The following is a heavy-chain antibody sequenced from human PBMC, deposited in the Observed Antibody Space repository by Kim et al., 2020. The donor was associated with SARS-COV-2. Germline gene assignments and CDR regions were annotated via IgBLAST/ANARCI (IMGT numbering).Heavy chain of an antibody. J-gene: IGHJ6*04. CDR1: GYSFTSYW. D-gene: IGHD2-2*02. V-gene: IGHV5-51*01. Sequence: GESLKISCKGSGYSFTSYWIGWVRQMPGKGLEWMGIIYPGDSDTRYSPSFQGQVTISADKSISTAYLQWSSLKASDTAMYYCARQDIFCSSTSCYTPRADYYYGMDVWGQRAHGHRLL. CDR3: ARQDIFCSSTSCYTPRADYYYGMDV. CDR2: IYPGDSDT.